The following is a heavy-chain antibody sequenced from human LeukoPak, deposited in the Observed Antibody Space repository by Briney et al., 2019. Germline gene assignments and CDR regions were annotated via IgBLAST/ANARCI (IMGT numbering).Heavy chain of an antibody. J-gene: IGHJ6*03. CDR3: AKDFSSASYTYYYYYMDV. V-gene: IGHV4-39*07. Sequence: SETLSLTCTVSGGSITTTTYYWGWIRQPPGKGLEWIGSIYYNGNTYYNPSLKSRVTISLDTSKNQFSLKVSSVTAADTAIYYCAKDFSSASYTYYYYYMDVWGKGTTVTVSS. CDR2: IYYNGNT. D-gene: IGHD6-25*01. CDR1: GGSITTTTYY.